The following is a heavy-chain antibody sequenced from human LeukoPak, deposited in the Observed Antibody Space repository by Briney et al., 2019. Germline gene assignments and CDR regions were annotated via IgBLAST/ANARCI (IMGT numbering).Heavy chain of an antibody. J-gene: IGHJ3*02. D-gene: IGHD3-16*01. CDR1: GDSISEYY. CDR3: ARGPLFSGGRSFDI. V-gene: IGHV4-4*07. Sequence: SETLSLTCTVSGDSISEYYWNWIRQPAGKGLEWIGRIYISGSTNYSPSLKSRVSMSVDTSKSQLSLKLSPVTAADTAVYYCARGPLFSGGRSFDIWGQGTLVIVSS. CDR2: IYISGST.